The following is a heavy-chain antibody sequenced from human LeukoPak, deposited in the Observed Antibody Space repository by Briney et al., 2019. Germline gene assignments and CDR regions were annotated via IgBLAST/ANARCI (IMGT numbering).Heavy chain of an antibody. CDR1: GGSFSGYY. V-gene: IGHV4-34*01. J-gene: IGHJ4*02. CDR3: ATNRRVAPDY. Sequence: KPSETLSLTCAVYGGSFSGYYWSWIRQPPGKGLEWIGEINHSGSTNYNPSLKSRVTISVDTSKNQFSLKLSSVTAADTAVYYCATNRRVAPDYWGQGTLVTVSS. CDR2: INHSGST. D-gene: IGHD2-21*01.